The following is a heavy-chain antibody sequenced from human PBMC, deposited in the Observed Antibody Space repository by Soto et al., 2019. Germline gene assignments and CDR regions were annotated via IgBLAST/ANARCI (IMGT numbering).Heavy chain of an antibody. V-gene: IGHV1-8*01. CDR2: MNPNTGDT. J-gene: IGHJ4*02. D-gene: IGHD5-12*01. Sequence: QVQLVQSGAEVKKPAASVKVSCKASGYTFISNDINWVRQATGQGLEWMGWMNPNTGDTGYAQKFQGRVTMTRNTSINTANLELSSLRSDDTAVYFCARGDGYIFDYWGQGTLVTVSS. CDR3: ARGDGYIFDY. CDR1: GYTFISND.